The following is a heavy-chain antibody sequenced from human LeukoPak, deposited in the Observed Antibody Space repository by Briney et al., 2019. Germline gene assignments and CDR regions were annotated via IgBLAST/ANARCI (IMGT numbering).Heavy chain of an antibody. CDR3: AADRLLGPARVPFDP. CDR1: GFTFTSSA. J-gene: IGHJ5*02. V-gene: IGHV1-58*02. CDR2: IVVGSGNT. D-gene: IGHD6-6*01. Sequence: GASVKVSCKASGFTFTSSAMQWVRQARGQRLEWIGWIVVGSGNTNYAQKFQERVTITRDMSTSTAYMELSSLRSEDTAVYYCAADRLLGPARVPFDPWGQGTLVTVSS.